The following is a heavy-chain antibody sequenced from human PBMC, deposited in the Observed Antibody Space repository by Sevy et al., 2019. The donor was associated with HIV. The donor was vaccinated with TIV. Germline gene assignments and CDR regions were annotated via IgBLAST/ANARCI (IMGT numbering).Heavy chain of an antibody. CDR3: ARQRSRPWYFDY. J-gene: IGHJ4*02. Sequence: ASVKVSCKASGYTFSNYDINWVRQAPGQGLEWMGRISVYNGDTDYSQKLQGRVTMTTDTSTNTVYMDLRSLRSDDTAMYYCARQRSRPWYFDYWGQGTLVTVSS. V-gene: IGHV1-18*01. CDR1: GYTFSNYD. CDR2: ISVYNGDT. D-gene: IGHD3-10*01.